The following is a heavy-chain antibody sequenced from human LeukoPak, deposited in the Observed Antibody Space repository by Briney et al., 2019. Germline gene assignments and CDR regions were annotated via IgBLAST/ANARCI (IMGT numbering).Heavy chain of an antibody. Sequence: SETLSLTCTVSGGSISSSSYYWGWIRQPPGKGLEWIGSIYYSGSTYYNPSLKSRVTISVDTSKNQFSLKLSSVTAADTAVYYCARTNVDPLVDVWGKGTTVTISS. CDR2: IYYSGST. CDR3: ARTNVDPLVDV. CDR1: GGSISSSSYY. V-gene: IGHV4-39*07. J-gene: IGHJ6*04. D-gene: IGHD3/OR15-3a*01.